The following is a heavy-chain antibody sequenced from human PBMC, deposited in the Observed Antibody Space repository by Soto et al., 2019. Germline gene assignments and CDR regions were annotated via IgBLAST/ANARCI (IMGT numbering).Heavy chain of an antibody. J-gene: IGHJ4*02. CDR1: GYSFTSYW. CDR2: ISPVDSDP. D-gene: IGHD3-22*01. CDR3: ATVGIPEVDYYDSSGNYAPFNY. Sequence: VKIYCKGSGYSFTSYWIAWVRQMPGKGLEWMGIISPVDSDPRYSPSFQGQVTISADTSITTAHLQWSSLKAADTAMYYCATVGIPEVDYYDSSGNYAPFNYWGQGTPVSVCS. V-gene: IGHV5-51*01.